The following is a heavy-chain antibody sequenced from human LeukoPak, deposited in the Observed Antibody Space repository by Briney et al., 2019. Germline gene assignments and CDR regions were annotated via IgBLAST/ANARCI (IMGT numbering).Heavy chain of an antibody. V-gene: IGHV4-59*11. Sequence: SETLSLTCTVSGGSITSHYWSWVRQPLGKGLEWIANIDYNGNTNYNPSLKSRVTISLDTSKKQVSLNLSSVTAADTAVYYCARHRAYCGGDCPYYYLDSWGQGTLVTVSS. CDR1: GGSITSHY. J-gene: IGHJ4*02. D-gene: IGHD2-21*02. CDR3: ARHRAYCGGDCPYYYLDS. CDR2: IDYNGNT.